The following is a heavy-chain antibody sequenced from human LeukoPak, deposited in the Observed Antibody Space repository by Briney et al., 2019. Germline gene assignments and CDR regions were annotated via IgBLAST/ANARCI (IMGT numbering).Heavy chain of an antibody. V-gene: IGHV1-2*02. Sequence: GASVKVSCKASGYTFTGYYMHWVRQVPGQGLEWMGWINPNSGGTNYAQKFQGRVTMTRDTSISTAYMELSRLRSDDTAVYYCARDCGGDCRTFDPWGQGTLVTVSS. D-gene: IGHD2-21*02. CDR1: GYTFTGYY. J-gene: IGHJ5*02. CDR3: ARDCGGDCRTFDP. CDR2: INPNSGGT.